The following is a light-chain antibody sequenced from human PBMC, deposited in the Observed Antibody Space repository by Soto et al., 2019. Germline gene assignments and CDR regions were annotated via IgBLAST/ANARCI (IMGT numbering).Light chain of an antibody. Sequence: QAVVTQPRSVSGSPGQSVTISCTGTSSDVGGYNYVSWYQQHPGKAPKLMIYDVSKRPSGVPDRFSGSKSGNTASLTISGLQAEDEADYYCCSYAGSYTFEVFGTGPKVTVL. V-gene: IGLV2-11*01. CDR2: DVS. J-gene: IGLJ1*01. CDR1: SSDVGGYNY. CDR3: CSYAGSYTFEV.